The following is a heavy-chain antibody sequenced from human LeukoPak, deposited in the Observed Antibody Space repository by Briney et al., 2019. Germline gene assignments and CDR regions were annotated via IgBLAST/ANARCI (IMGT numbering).Heavy chain of an antibody. D-gene: IGHD4-17*01. CDR1: GFTFSSYA. CDR3: ARYPYGDYVFDY. Sequence: GGSLRLSCAASGFTFSSYAMSWVRQAPGKGLEWVSGIGVSGVSTYYADSVKGRFTISRDNPKNTLYLQMNSLRAEDTALYYCARYPYGDYVFDYWGQGTLVTVSS. J-gene: IGHJ4*02. CDR2: IGVSGVST. V-gene: IGHV3-23*01.